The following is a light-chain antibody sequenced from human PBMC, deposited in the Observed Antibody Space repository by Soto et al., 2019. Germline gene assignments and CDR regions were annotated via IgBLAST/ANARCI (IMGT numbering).Light chain of an antibody. J-gene: IGKJ5*01. CDR3: QQRNFRPPIT. CDR1: QSISTS. CDR2: DST. Sequence: VLTQSPATLSLSPGERATLSCRASQSISTSLAWYQPKSGKPPRLVIYDSTLRTNAGPDGFGGSSSGTEDFLITISRVAEDFAADYCQQRNFRPPITFGQGTRLDIK. V-gene: IGKV3-11*01.